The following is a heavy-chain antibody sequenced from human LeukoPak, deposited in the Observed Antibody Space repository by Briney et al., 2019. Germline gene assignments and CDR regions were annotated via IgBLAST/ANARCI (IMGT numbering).Heavy chain of an antibody. CDR2: IRYDGSNK. Sequence: GGSLRLSCAASGFTFSSYGMHWVRQAPGKGLEWVAFIRYDGSNKYYADSVKGRFTISRQNAKKSLFLQMNSLRAEDTAVYYCARHRSGGSQDDAFDIWGQGTLVTVSS. CDR3: ARHRSGGSQDDAFDI. J-gene: IGHJ3*02. CDR1: GFTFSSYG. D-gene: IGHD2-15*01. V-gene: IGHV3-30*02.